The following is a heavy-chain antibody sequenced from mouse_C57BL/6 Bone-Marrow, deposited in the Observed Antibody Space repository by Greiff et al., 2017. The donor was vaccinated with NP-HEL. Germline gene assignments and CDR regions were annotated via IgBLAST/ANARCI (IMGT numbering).Heavy chain of an antibody. CDR3: ARDSGYAFDY. Sequence: QVQLQQPGTELVKPGASVKLSCKASGYTFTNYWMYWVKQRPGQGLEWIGNINPSNGGTNYNEKFKNKAKLTVDKSSSTAYMQLSSLTSEDSAVYYCARDSGYAFDYWGQGTTLTVSS. CDR1: GYTFTNYW. V-gene: IGHV1-53*01. CDR2: INPSNGGT. J-gene: IGHJ2*01. D-gene: IGHD3-2*02.